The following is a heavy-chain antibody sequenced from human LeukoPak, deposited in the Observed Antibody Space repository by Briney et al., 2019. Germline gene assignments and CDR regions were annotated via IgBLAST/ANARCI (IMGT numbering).Heavy chain of an antibody. CDR1: GFTFSSYG. D-gene: IGHD3-22*01. Sequence: GGSLRLSCAASGFTFSSYGMYWVRQAPGKGLEWVAFIRYDGSNKYYADSVKGRFTVSRDNSKNTLYLQMKSLRAEDTAVYYCARGEPPYYYDSSGYDHYWGQGTLVTVSS. V-gene: IGHV3-30*02. CDR3: ARGEPPYYYDSSGYDHY. CDR2: IRYDGSNK. J-gene: IGHJ4*01.